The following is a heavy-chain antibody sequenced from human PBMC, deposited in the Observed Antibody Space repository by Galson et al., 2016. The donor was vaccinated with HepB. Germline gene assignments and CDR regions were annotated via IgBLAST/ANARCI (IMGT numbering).Heavy chain of an antibody. CDR2: TYSRSRWHT. D-gene: IGHD6-19*01. Sequence: CAISGDSVSSKTVAWNWIRQSPSRGLEWLGGTYSRSRWHTDYAPSMKSRITISSDTSKNQFSLQLNPVTPEDTAVYYCVRAATTLRSGWKTLAPRFYYSGMDVWGQGTTVTVSS. V-gene: IGHV6-1*01. CDR1: GDSVSSKTVA. J-gene: IGHJ6*02. CDR3: VRAATTLRSGWKTLAPRFYYSGMDV.